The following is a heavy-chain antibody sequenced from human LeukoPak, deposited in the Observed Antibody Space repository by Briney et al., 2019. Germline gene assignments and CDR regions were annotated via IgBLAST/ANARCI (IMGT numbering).Heavy chain of an antibody. V-gene: IGHV4-4*07. CDR1: GGSISSYY. CDR2: IYTSGST. J-gene: IGHJ5*02. Sequence: SETLSLTCTVSGGSISSYYWSWIRQPAGKGLEWIGRIYTSGSTNYNPSLKSRVTMSVDTSKNQFSLKLSSVAAADTAVYYCAREEVKAADSNWFDPWGQGTLVTVSS. D-gene: IGHD6-13*01. CDR3: AREEVKAADSNWFDP.